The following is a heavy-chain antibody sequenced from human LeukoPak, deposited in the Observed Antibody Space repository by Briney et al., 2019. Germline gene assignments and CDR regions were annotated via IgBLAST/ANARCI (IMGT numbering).Heavy chain of an antibody. V-gene: IGHV3-30*04. J-gene: IGHJ4*02. D-gene: IGHD6-19*01. CDR3: ARASSGWDGEYFDY. CDR1: GFTFSSYA. CDR2: ISYDGSNK. Sequence: GGSLRLSCAASGFTFSSYAMHWVRQAPGKGLEWVAVISYDGSNKYYADSVKGRFTISRDNSKNTLYLQMNSLRAEDTAVYYCARASSGWDGEYFDYWGQGTLVTVSS.